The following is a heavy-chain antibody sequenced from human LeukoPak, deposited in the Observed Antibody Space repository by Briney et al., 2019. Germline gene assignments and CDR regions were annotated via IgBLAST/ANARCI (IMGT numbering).Heavy chain of an antibody. J-gene: IGHJ4*02. CDR2: ITDGGITT. CDR1: GFTFDDYG. CDR3: VSGIDHYKTAF. V-gene: IGHV3-20*04. Sequence: LSGGSLRPSCAASGFTFDDYGMSWVRQAPGKGLEWVSGITDGGITTKYADSVQGRFTVSRDNSRDMFFLDMNSLRAGDTAVYYCVSGIDHYKTAFWGRGTLVTVSS. D-gene: IGHD1-26*01.